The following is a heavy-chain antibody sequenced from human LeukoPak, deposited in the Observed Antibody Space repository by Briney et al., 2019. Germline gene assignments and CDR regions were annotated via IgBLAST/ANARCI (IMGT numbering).Heavy chain of an antibody. J-gene: IGHJ5*02. V-gene: IGHV4-59*01. D-gene: IGHD3-3*01. CDR1: GGSISSYY. CDR3: ARSWFTIFGVVTDNWFDP. Sequence: SETLSLTCTVSGGSISSYYSSWIRQPPGKGLEWFGYIYYSGSTNYNPSLKSRVTISVDTSKNQFSLKLSSVTAADTAVYYCARSWFTIFGVVTDNWFDPWGQGTLVTVSS. CDR2: IYYSGST.